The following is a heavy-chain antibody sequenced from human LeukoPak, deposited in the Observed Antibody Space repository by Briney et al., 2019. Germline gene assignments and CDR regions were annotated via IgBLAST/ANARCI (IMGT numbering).Heavy chain of an antibody. CDR3: AREGPYYYGSGSYFLGGADYGVDV. Sequence: SETLSLTCTVSGGSISSYYWSWIRQPPGKGLEWIGYIYYSGSTNYNPSLKSRVTISVDTSKNQFSLKLSSVTAADTAVYYCAREGPYYYGSGSYFLGGADYGVDVWGQGTTVTVSS. V-gene: IGHV4-59*01. J-gene: IGHJ6*02. D-gene: IGHD3-10*01. CDR2: IYYSGST. CDR1: GGSISSYY.